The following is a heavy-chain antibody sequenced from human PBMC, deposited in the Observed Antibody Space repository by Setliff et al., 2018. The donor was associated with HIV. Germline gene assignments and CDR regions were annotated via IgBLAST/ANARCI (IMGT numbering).Heavy chain of an antibody. CDR2: IGGSGSAI. Sequence: GGSLRLSCAVSGFIFNTYSMNWVRQAPGKGLEWVSYIGGSGSAIYYADSVKGRFTISRDNANNSLYLQLNSLRAEDSAVYYCVRDASPDYDSGGYSAVGHWGRGTLVTVSS. V-gene: IGHV3-48*04. CDR1: GFIFNTYS. CDR3: VRDASPDYDSGGYSAVGH. D-gene: IGHD3-22*01. J-gene: IGHJ5*02.